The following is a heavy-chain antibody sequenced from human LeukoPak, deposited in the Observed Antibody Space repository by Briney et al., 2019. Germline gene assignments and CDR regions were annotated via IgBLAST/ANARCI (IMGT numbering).Heavy chain of an antibody. J-gene: IGHJ4*02. CDR2: IYYSGST. CDR3: ARALTPGYCGGATCSHFDF. Sequence: SETLSLTCTVSSDSIRSYYWSWIRQPPGKGLEWIGYIYYSGSTNSNPSLRSRVAISVDTSKNQFSLKVTSVTAADTAVYYCARALTPGYCGGATCSHFDFWGQGTLVTVSS. CDR1: SDSIRSYY. V-gene: IGHV4-59*12. D-gene: IGHD2-15*01.